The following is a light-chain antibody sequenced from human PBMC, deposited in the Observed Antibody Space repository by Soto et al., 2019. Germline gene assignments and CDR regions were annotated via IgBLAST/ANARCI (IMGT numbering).Light chain of an antibody. Sequence: QSVVAQPASVSGSPGQSITISCTGTSDDVGAYNSVSWYQQLPHKAPQVILYKGTQRPSGVSSRFSGSTSGNAAPLTISGLQADDEADYFCCSSAPESTYVFGQGTKV. CDR1: SDDVGAYNS. J-gene: IGLJ1*01. CDR3: CSSAPESTYV. V-gene: IGLV2-23*01. CDR2: KGT.